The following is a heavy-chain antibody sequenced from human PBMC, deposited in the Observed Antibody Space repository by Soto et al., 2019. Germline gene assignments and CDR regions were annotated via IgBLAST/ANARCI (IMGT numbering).Heavy chain of an antibody. CDR2: INSDGSST. V-gene: IGHV3-74*01. Sequence: GGSLRLSCAASGFTFSSYWMHWVRQAPGKGLVWVSRINSDGSSTSYADSVKGRFTISRDNAKNTPYLQMNSLRAEDTAVYYCVRWVQAKGATEPDYWGQGTLVTVSS. D-gene: IGHD1-26*01. CDR3: VRWVQAKGATEPDY. CDR1: GFTFSSYW. J-gene: IGHJ4*02.